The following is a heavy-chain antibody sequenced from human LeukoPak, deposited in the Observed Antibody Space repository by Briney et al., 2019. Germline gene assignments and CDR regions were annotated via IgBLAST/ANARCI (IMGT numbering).Heavy chain of an antibody. CDR1: GFTVSSNY. V-gene: IGHV3-66*01. D-gene: IGHD3-22*01. J-gene: IGHJ1*01. CDR2: IHSGGST. Sequence: PGGSLRLSCAASGFTVSSNYMSWVRQAPGKGLEWVSVIHSGGSTSYADSVKGRFTISRDNSRNTVSLQMNTLRAEDTAVYYCARGNSYDSSGYPEYFQNWGQGTLVTVSS. CDR3: ARGNSYDSSGYPEYFQN.